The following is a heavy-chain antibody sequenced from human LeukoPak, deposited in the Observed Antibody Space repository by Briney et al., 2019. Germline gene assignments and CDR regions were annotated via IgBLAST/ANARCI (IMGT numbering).Heavy chain of an antibody. V-gene: IGHV4-34*01. D-gene: IGHD3-3*01. CDR3: ARVRWNRKYYDLWSAVDY. CDR2: INHSGST. CDR1: GGSFSGYY. Sequence: PSETLSLTCAVYGGSFSGYYWSWIRQPPGKGLEWIGEINHSGSTNYNPSLKSRVTISVDTSKNQFSLKLSSVTAADTAVYYCARVRWNRKYYDLWSAVDYWGHGTLVTVSS. J-gene: IGHJ4*01.